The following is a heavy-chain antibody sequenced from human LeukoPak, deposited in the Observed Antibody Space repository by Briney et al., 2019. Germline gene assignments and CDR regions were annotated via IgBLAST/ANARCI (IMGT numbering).Heavy chain of an antibody. CDR3: APRLGDPSNVPAERIEYYFDY. CDR1: GGSISSSSYY. Sequence: PSETLSLTCTVSGGSISSSSYYWGWIRQPPGKGLEWIGSINYSGSTNYNPSLKSRVTISVDTSKNQFSLKLSSVTAADTAVYYCAPRLGDPSNVPAERIEYYFDYWGQGTLVTVSS. CDR2: INYSGST. D-gene: IGHD2-2*01. V-gene: IGHV4-39*07. J-gene: IGHJ4*02.